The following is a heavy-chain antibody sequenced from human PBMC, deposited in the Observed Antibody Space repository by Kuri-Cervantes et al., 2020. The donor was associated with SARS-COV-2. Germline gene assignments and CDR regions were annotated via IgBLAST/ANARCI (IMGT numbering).Heavy chain of an antibody. D-gene: IGHD3-3*01. J-gene: IGHJ4*02. V-gene: IGHV4-59*08. CDR2: IYYSGST. CDR1: GGSISSYY. CDR3: ARRWFDFWSGYYIFDY. Sequence: GSLRLSCTVSGGSISSYYWSWIRQPPGKGLEWIGYIYYSGSTNYNPPLKSRVTISVDTSKNQFSLKLSSVTAADTAVYYCARRWFDFWSGYYIFDYWGQGTLVTVSS.